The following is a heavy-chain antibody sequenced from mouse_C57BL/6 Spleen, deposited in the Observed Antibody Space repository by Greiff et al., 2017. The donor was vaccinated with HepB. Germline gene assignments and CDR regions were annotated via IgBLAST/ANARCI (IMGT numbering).Heavy chain of an antibody. D-gene: IGHD2-4*01. Sequence: VQLQQSGPVLVKPGASVKMSCKASGYTFTDYYMNWVKQSHGKSLEWIGVINPYNGGTSYNQKFKGKATLTVDKSSSTAYMELNSLTSEDSAVYYGARGGIYYDYDVYYFDYWGQGTTLTVSS. V-gene: IGHV1-19*01. CDR1: GYTFTDYY. J-gene: IGHJ2*01. CDR3: ARGGIYYDYDVYYFDY. CDR2: INPYNGGT.